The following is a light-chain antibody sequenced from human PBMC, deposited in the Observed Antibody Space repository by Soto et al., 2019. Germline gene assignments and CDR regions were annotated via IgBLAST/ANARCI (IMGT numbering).Light chain of an antibody. Sequence: EIVMTQSPATLSLSPGDRATLSCRASQSVNTNLAWYQQKPGQAPRLLIYSASARATGIPAKFSGSGSGTEFTLTISGLQSEDFAVYYCQQYNSWPPWTFGRGTRVEIK. CDR2: SAS. CDR1: QSVNTN. CDR3: QQYNSWPPWT. J-gene: IGKJ1*01. V-gene: IGKV3-15*01.